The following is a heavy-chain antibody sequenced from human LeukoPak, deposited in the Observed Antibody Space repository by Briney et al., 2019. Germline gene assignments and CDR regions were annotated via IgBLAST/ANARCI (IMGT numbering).Heavy chain of an antibody. CDR1: GGSCSGYY. Sequence: PSETLSLTCAVYGGSCSGYYWSWIRQPPGKGLEWIGEINHSGSTNYNPSLKSRVTISVETSKNQFSLKLSSVTAADTAVYYCARGRGRYGGYKCYFDYWGQGTLVTVSS. J-gene: IGHJ4*02. CDR2: INHSGST. D-gene: IGHD4/OR15-4a*01. V-gene: IGHV4-34*01. CDR3: ARGRGRYGGYKCYFDY.